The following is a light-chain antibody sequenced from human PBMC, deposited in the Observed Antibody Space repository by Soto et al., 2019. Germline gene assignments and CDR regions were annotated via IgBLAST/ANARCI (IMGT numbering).Light chain of an antibody. CDR2: GAS. V-gene: IGKV1-12*01. CDR1: RDISNS. Sequence: DIQMTQSPSSVSSAVGDRLTITCRASRDISNSLAWYQQTPGKAPKLLLRGASSLHRGVPSRFSGGGAGTEFTISISSLPPEDFATYDCQQTSAFPRTFGQGTNVDVK. CDR3: QQTSAFPRT. J-gene: IGKJ3*01.